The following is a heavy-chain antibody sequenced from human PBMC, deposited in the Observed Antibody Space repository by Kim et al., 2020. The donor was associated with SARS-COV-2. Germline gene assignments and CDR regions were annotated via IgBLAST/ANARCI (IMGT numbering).Heavy chain of an antibody. CDR2: IYYSGST. J-gene: IGHJ5*02. Sequence: SETLSLTCTVSGGSISSYYWSWIRQPPGKGLEWIGYIYYSGSTNYNPSLKSRVTISVDTSKNQFSLKLSSVTAADTAVYYCARRPKNYYGSPGFDPWGQGPLVTVSS. CDR3: ARRPKNYYGSPGFDP. CDR1: GGSISSYY. D-gene: IGHD3-10*01. V-gene: IGHV4-59*01.